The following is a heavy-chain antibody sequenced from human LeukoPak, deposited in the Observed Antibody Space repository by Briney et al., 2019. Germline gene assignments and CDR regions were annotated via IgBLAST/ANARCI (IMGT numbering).Heavy chain of an antibody. CDR2: INPNSGGT. Sequence: ASVKVSCKASGYTFTGYYMHWVRQAPGQGLEWMGWINPNSGGTNYAQKFQGRVTMTRDTSISTAYMELSRLRSDDTAVYYCARRLSGYYYYYMDVWGKGTTVTVSS. V-gene: IGHV1-2*02. CDR3: ARRLSGYYYYYMDV. CDR1: GYTFTGYY. D-gene: IGHD3-3*01. J-gene: IGHJ6*03.